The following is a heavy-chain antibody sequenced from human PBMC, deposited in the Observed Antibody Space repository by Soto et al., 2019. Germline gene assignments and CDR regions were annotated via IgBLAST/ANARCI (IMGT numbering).Heavy chain of an antibody. V-gene: IGHV4-39*01. CDR3: ARGERAAVTDWGFDP. J-gene: IGHJ5*02. D-gene: IGHD6-13*01. Sequence: PSETLSLTCTVSGGSITSSSYYWGWIRQPPGKGLEWIGSIYYSGSTYYSPSLKSRVTISVDTSKNQFSLKLSSVTAADTAVYYFARGERAAVTDWGFDPWGQGTLVTVSS. CDR1: GGSITSSSYY. CDR2: IYYSGST.